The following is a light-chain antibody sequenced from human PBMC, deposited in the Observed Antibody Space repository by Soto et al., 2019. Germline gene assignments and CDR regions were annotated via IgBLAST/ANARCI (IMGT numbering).Light chain of an antibody. CDR3: QQYNNLIT. J-gene: IGKJ5*01. CDR1: QNIDGNF. CDR2: GAS. V-gene: IGKV3-20*01. Sequence: EIVLTQSPGTLSLSPGERATLSCRASQNIDGNFLVWHQQKPGQAPRLLIYGASSRATGIPDRFSGSGSGTDFTLTISSLQSEDFAVYYCQQYNNLITFGQGTRLEIK.